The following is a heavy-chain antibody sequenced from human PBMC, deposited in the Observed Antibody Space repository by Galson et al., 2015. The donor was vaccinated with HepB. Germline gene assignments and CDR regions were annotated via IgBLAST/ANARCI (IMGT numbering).Heavy chain of an antibody. V-gene: IGHV1-69*04. CDR1: GGTFSSYA. Sequence: SVKVSCKASGGTFSSYAISWVRQAPGQGLEWMGRIIPILGIANYAQKFQGRVTITADKSTSTAYMELSSLRSEDTAVYYCARVYSYSSSQVYYYYYGMDVWGQGTTVTVSS. D-gene: IGHD6-13*01. CDR3: ARVYSYSSSQVYYYYYGMDV. J-gene: IGHJ6*02. CDR2: IIPILGIA.